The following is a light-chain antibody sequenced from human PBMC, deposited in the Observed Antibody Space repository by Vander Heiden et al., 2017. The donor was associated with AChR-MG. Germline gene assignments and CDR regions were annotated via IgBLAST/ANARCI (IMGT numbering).Light chain of an antibody. Sequence: QSALTQPASVSRSPGQSITISCTGTSSDVGSYNYVSWYQQHPGKAPKLMIYDVSKRPSGISDRFFGSKSGNTASLTISGLQAEDEADYYCSSYTSSSTVVFGGGTKVTVL. CDR2: DVS. J-gene: IGLJ2*01. V-gene: IGLV2-14*01. CDR3: SSYTSSSTVV. CDR1: SSDVGSYNY.